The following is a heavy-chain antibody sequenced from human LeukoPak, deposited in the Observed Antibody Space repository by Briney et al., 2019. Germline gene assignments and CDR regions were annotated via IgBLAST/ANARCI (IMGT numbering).Heavy chain of an antibody. CDR3: AREAIAAADHYGMDG. V-gene: IGHV1-46*01. CDR1: GYTFTSYY. CDR2: INPSGGST. J-gene: IGHJ6*04. Sequence: ASVKVSCKASGYTFTSYYMHWVRQAPGQGLEWMGIINPSGGSTSYAQKFQGRVTMTSDTYTSTVYMELSSLRSEDADMYYCAREAIAAADHYGMDGWGKGTTVTVSS. D-gene: IGHD6-13*01.